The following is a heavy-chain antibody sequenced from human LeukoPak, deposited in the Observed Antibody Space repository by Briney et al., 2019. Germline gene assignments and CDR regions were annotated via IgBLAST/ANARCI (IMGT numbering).Heavy chain of an antibody. CDR1: GGSISSGDYY. V-gene: IGHV4-30-4*01. D-gene: IGHD3-22*01. J-gene: IGHJ4*02. CDR2: IYYSGST. Sequence: PSETLSLTCTVSGGSISSGDYYWSWIRQPPGKGLEWIGYIYYSGSTYYNPSLKSRVTISVDTSKNQFSLKLSSVAAADTAVYYCARASGYYDSSGYRNFDYWGQGTLVTVSS. CDR3: ARASGYYDSSGYRNFDY.